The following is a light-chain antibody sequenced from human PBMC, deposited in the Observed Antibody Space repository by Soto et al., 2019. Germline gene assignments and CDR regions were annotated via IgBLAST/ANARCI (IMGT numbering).Light chain of an antibody. CDR2: GAS. CDR1: QSVSSSY. J-gene: IGKJ1*01. CDR3: QQYGSSPT. Sequence: EIVLTQSPGTLSLSPGERATLSCRASQSVSSSYLAWYQQKPGQAPRLLIYGASSRATGLPDRFSASGSGTESTLTISMMEPEYFSVYSSQQYGSSPTFGQGTKVEV. V-gene: IGKV3-20*01.